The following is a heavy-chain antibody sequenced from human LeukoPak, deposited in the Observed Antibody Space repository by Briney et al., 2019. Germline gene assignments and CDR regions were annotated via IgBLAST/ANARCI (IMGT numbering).Heavy chain of an antibody. CDR3: ARDLIDTAVAGTGMAYI. J-gene: IGHJ3*02. V-gene: IGHV4-59*12. D-gene: IGHD6-19*01. CDR2: IYYSGST. CDR1: GGSISSYY. Sequence: SETLSLTCTVSGGSISSYYWSWIRQPPGKGLEWIGYIYYSGSTNYNPSLKSRVTISVDRSKNQFSLKLSSVTAADTAVYYCARDLIDTAVAGTGMAYIWGQGTMVTVSS.